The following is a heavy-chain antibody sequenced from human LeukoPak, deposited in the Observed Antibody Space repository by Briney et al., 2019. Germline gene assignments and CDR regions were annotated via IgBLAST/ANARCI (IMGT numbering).Heavy chain of an antibody. CDR3: ARVSGSDCGDSSLHFDY. Sequence: PSETLSLTCTVSGGSISSYYWSWIRQPPGKGLEWIGYIYYSGSTNYNPSLKSRVTISVDTSKNQFSLKLSSVTAADTAVYYCARVSGSDCGDSSLHFDYWGQGTLVTVSS. CDR2: IYYSGST. V-gene: IGHV4-59*01. CDR1: GGSISSYY. D-gene: IGHD4-17*01. J-gene: IGHJ4*02.